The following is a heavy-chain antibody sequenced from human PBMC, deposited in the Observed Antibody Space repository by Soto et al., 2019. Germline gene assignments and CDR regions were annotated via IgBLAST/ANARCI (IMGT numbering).Heavy chain of an antibody. J-gene: IGHJ6*02. Sequence: QVQLVESGGGVVQPGRSLRLSCAASGFTFSSYGMHWVRQAPGKGLEWVAVIWYDGSNKYYADSVKGRFTISRDNSKNTLYLQMNSLRAEDTAVYYCAREPSPTTSYYYYGMDVWGQGTTVTVSS. V-gene: IGHV3-33*01. CDR1: GFTFSSYG. CDR2: IWYDGSNK. CDR3: AREPSPTTSYYYYGMDV.